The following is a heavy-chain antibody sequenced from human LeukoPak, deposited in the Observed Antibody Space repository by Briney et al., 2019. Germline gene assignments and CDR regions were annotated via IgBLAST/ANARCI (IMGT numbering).Heavy chain of an antibody. D-gene: IGHD3-22*01. CDR1: GGSFSRYY. V-gene: IGHV4-34*01. CDR2: INHSGST. CDR3: ARAPYYDSSGYRNWFDP. Sequence: PSETLSLTCAVYGGSFSRYYWSWIRQPPGKGLQWIGEINHSGSTNYNPSLKSRVTISVDTSKNQFSLKLTSVTAADTAVYYYARAPYYDSSGYRNWFDPWGQGTLVTVSS. J-gene: IGHJ5*02.